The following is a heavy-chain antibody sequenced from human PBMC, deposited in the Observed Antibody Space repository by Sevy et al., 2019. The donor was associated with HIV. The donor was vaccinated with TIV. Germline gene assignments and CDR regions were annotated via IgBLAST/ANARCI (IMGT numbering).Heavy chain of an antibody. Sequence: SETLSLTCAAYGGSFSGYYWSWIRQPPGKGLEWVGEINHSGSTNYNPSLKSRVTISVDTYKNQFSLKLSSVTAADTAVYYCARGPYYDSGYWGQGTLVTVSS. CDR2: INHSGST. CDR1: GGSFSGYY. CDR3: ARGPYYDSGY. V-gene: IGHV4-34*01. J-gene: IGHJ4*02. D-gene: IGHD3-10*01.